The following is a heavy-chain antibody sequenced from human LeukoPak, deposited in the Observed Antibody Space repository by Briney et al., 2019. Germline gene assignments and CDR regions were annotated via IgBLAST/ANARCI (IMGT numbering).Heavy chain of an antibody. CDR2: ISGSVGST. Sequence: GGSLRLSCAASGFTFSSYAMSWVRQAPGKGLEWISAISGSVGSTYYADSVKGRFTISRDNSKNTLYRQMNSLRAEDTAVYYCAKNYYDSSGYYYYFDYWGQGTLVTVSS. CDR3: AKNYYDSSGYYYYFDY. CDR1: GFTFSSYA. J-gene: IGHJ4*02. D-gene: IGHD3-22*01. V-gene: IGHV3-23*01.